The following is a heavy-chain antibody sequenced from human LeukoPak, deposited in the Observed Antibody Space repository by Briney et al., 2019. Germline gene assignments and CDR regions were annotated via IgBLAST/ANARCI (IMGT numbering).Heavy chain of an antibody. D-gene: IGHD1/OR15-1a*01. CDR3: ARSGPQQRDHNYYYYMDV. V-gene: IGHV1-8*02. Sequence: ASVKVSCKASGYTFTSYGISWVRQATGQGLEWMGWMNPNSGNTGYAQKFQGRVTMTRNTSISTAYMELSSLRSEDTAVYYCARSGPQQRDHNYYYYMDVWGKGTTVTISS. J-gene: IGHJ6*03. CDR1: GYTFTSYG. CDR2: MNPNSGNT.